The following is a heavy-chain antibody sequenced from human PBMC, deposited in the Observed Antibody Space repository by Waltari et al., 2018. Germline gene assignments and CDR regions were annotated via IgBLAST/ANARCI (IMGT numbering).Heavy chain of an antibody. D-gene: IGHD2-2*02. Sequence: QVQLVESGGGVVQPGGSLKLSCAASGFHFSSNGMHWVRQAPGKGLEWLAFIRYDGSYKYYADSVKGLFTISRDNSKNTLYLQMNALRAEDTAVYYCAKLYPKGINDYWGQGTLVTVSS. V-gene: IGHV3-30*02. CDR2: IRYDGSYK. CDR3: AKLYPKGINDY. CDR1: GFHFSSNG. J-gene: IGHJ4*02.